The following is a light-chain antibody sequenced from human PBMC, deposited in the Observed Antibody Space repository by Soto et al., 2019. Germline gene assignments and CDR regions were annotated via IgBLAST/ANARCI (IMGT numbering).Light chain of an antibody. CDR1: SSDVGSYDL. CDR2: EVT. V-gene: IGLV2-23*02. J-gene: IGLJ3*02. CDR3: CSYAGSYTGV. Sequence: QSALTQPASVSGSPGQSITISCTGTSSDVGSYDLVSWYQHHPGTAPKLILYEVTKRPSGVPDRFSGSKSGNTASLTISGLQADDEADYYCCSYAGSYTGVFGGGTQLTVL.